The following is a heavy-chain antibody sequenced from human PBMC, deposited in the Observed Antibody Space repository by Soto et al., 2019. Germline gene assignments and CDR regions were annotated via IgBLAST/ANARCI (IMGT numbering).Heavy chain of an antibody. V-gene: IGHV3-23*01. CDR1: GFTFSDYA. CDR2: ISGSGGNT. J-gene: IGHJ4*02. CDR3: AKAADYSGSGSHYLLFDY. Sequence: PGGSLRLSCAASGFTFSDYAMSWVRQAPGKGLEWVSTISGSGGNTYYTDSEKGRFTISRDSSKNTLYLQMNGLRAEDTAVYYCAKAADYSGSGSHYLLFDYWGQGALVTVSS. D-gene: IGHD3-10*01.